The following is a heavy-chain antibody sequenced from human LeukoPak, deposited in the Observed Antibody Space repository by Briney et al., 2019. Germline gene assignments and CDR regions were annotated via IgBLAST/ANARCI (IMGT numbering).Heavy chain of an antibody. J-gene: IGHJ4*02. Sequence: PGGSLRLSCAASGLTFSSYTLHWVRQAPGKGLEWVAVMLYDGETAYYADSVKGRFTVSRDNSKNTLYLQMNSLRHEDTAVYYCARDLRGPTTYDHSGRDTLDYWGQGTLVTVSS. D-gene: IGHD3-22*01. V-gene: IGHV3-30*04. CDR2: MLYDGETA. CDR3: ARDLRGPTTYDHSGRDTLDY. CDR1: GLTFSSYT.